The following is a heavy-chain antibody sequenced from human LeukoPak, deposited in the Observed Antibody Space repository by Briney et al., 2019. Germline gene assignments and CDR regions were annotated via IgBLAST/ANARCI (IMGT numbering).Heavy chain of an antibody. J-gene: IGHJ6*03. D-gene: IGHD1-7*01. CDR3: ARDKHAGTTMYYYYYMDV. V-gene: IGHV1-18*01. CDR2: ISGYNGDR. CDR1: GYIFIDYG. Sequence: ASVKVSCKASGYIFIDYGISWVRQAPGQGLEWVGWISGYNGDRKYAQKLQGRVTMTTDKSTSTAYMELSSLRSEDTAVYYCARDKHAGTTMYYYYYMDVWGKGTTVTVSS.